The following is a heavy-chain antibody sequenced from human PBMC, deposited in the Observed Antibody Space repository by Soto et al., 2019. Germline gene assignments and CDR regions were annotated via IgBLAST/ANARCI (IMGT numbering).Heavy chain of an antibody. V-gene: IGHV1-18*01. CDR2: INADYGNT. CDR3: ARCIQGDYYYGMDV. Sequence: ASVKVSCTASGYTFYSHSISWVRQAPGQGLEWMGRINADYGNTQYAQKFRGRVTMTTDTSTTTVYMELTNLRSDDTAVYYCARCIQGDYYYGMDVWGQGTTVTV. J-gene: IGHJ6*02. CDR1: GYTFYSHS. D-gene: IGHD5-18*01.